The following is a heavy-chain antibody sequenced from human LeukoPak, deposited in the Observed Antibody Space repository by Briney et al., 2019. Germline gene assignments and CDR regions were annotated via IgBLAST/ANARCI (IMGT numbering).Heavy chain of an antibody. Sequence: AGESLKISCTTSGYSFTNSWIAWVRQMPGRGLECMGIIYPPDSETRYSPSFQGQVTISVDKSINTAYLQWSSPQASDTAMYYCARQGCATTSCHTIDYWGQGTLVTVSS. CDR1: GYSFTNSW. J-gene: IGHJ4*02. CDR3: ARQGCATTSCHTIDY. D-gene: IGHD1-26*01. V-gene: IGHV5-51*01. CDR2: IYPPDSET.